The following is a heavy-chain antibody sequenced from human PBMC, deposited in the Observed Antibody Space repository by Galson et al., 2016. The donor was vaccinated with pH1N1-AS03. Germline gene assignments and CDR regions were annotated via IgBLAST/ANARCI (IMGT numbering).Heavy chain of an antibody. D-gene: IGHD5-12*01. CDR1: EFTFSIYH. Sequence: SLRISCAASEFTFSIYHMSWVRQAPGKGLEWVSYINSRSDIIHYADSVRGRFTISRDNARNSLYLQMHSLRDDATAVYYCARDSGYGGTCDNWGQGALVTVSS. V-gene: IGHV3-48*02. CDR2: INSRSDII. J-gene: IGHJ4*02. CDR3: ARDSGYGGTCDN.